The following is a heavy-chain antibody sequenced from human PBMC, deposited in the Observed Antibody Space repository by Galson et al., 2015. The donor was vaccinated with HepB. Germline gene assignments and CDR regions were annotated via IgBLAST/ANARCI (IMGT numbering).Heavy chain of an antibody. Sequence: SLRLSCAASGFTVSSNYMSWVRQAPGKGLEWVSIIYSSGSTYYADSVKGRFTISRDNSKNTLYLQMNSLRAEDTAVYYCARVHRDGITGYAFDIWGQGTMVTVSS. CDR2: IYSSGST. V-gene: IGHV3-53*01. CDR3: ARVHRDGITGYAFDI. CDR1: GFTVSSNY. J-gene: IGHJ3*02. D-gene: IGHD3-16*01.